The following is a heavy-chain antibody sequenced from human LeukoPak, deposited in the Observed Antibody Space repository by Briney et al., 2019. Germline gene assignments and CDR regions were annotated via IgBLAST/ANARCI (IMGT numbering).Heavy chain of an antibody. CDR1: EFTVSSDY. J-gene: IGHJ4*02. V-gene: IGHV3-53*01. CDR3: ARTRMGHENDY. CDR2: IYSGGST. Sequence: PGGSLRLSCAASEFTVSSDYMSWVRQAPGKGLEWVSVIYSGGSTYYADSVKGRFTISRDNSKNTLYLQMNSLRAEDTAVYYCARTRMGHENDYWGQGTLVTVSS. D-gene: IGHD1-26*01.